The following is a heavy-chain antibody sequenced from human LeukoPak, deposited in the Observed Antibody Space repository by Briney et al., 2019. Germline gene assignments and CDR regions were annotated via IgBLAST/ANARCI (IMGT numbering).Heavy chain of an antibody. CDR3: ARRRGIDYDY. V-gene: IGHV5-51*01. Sequence: GESLKISCKGSGYSFTSYWIGWVRQMPGKGLEWMGIIFPSDSDTRYSPSFQGQVTISADKSISTAYLQWSSLKASDIAIYYCARRRGIDYDYWGQGALVTVSS. J-gene: IGHJ4*02. CDR1: GYSFTSYW. D-gene: IGHD5-12*01. CDR2: IFPSDSDT.